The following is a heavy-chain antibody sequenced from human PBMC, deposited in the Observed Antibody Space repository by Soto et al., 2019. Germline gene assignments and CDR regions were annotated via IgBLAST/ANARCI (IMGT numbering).Heavy chain of an antibody. CDR1: VAAPTRNSDI. V-gene: IGHV4-39*01. CDR2: IYYSGTT. CDR3: ARHFSVDSSDY. Sequence: PSQTHVPTWPVSVAAPTRNSDITAGIRQPAAKGLEWIGSIYYSGTTYYNPSLKSRVTISVDRSKNQFSLKLSSVTAADTAVYYCARHFSVDSSDYWGQGALVTVSS. J-gene: IGHJ4*02.